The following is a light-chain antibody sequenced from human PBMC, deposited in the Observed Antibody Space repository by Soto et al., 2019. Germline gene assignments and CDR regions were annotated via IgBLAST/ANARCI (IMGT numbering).Light chain of an antibody. J-gene: IGKJ1*01. V-gene: IGKV3-15*01. CDR2: GAS. Sequence: EIVLTQSPGTLSLSPGERATLSCLASQSVSSDLAWYHQKPGQAPRLLIYGASTRATGIPARFSGSGSGTEFTLTINSPQSEDFAVYYCQQYNNWPRTFGQGTKVDIK. CDR3: QQYNNWPRT. CDR1: QSVSSD.